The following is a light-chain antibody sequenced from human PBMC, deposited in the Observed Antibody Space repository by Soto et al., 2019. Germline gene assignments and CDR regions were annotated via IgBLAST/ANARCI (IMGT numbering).Light chain of an antibody. J-gene: IGKJ5*01. CDR1: QRVSNH. CDR3: QQRSNCPSIT. Sequence: PGDRATLSCRSSQRVSNHLARYQQKPGQAPRLLIPDASNRATRIPARCSRGRSWGDVTLTISSLVPEDFAVYYYQQRSNCPSITFGQGTRVDIK. CDR2: DAS. V-gene: IGKV3-11*02.